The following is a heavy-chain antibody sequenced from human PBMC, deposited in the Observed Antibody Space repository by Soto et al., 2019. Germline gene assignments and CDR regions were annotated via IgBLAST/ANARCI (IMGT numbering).Heavy chain of an antibody. CDR2: ISSSGSTI. V-gene: IGHV3-11*01. D-gene: IGHD6-13*01. Sequence: GGSLRLSCAASGFTFSAYSMNWIRQAPGKGLEWVSYISSSGSTIYYADSVKGRFTISRDNAKNSLYLQMNSLRAEDTAVYYCARADSRYSSSWYPLWGQGTLVTVSS. CDR1: GFTFSAYS. CDR3: ARADSRYSSSWYPL. J-gene: IGHJ4*02.